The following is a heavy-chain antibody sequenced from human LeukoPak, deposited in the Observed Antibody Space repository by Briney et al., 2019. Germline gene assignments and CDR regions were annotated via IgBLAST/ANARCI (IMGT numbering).Heavy chain of an antibody. CDR3: AKAFGVVTFYYYYGMDV. V-gene: IGHV3-23*01. Sequence: PGGSLRLSCAASGFTFRSYAMSWVRQAPGKGLEWVSAISGSGGSTYYADSVKGRFTISRDNSKNTLYLQMNSLRAEDTAVYYCAKAFGVVTFYYYYGMDVWGQGTTVTVSS. CDR2: ISGSGGST. J-gene: IGHJ6*02. D-gene: IGHD3-3*01. CDR1: GFTFRSYA.